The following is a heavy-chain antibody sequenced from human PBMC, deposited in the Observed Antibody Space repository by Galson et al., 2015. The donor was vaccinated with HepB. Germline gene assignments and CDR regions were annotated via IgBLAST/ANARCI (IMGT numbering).Heavy chain of an antibody. CDR1: GFTFSSYA. D-gene: IGHD6-19*01. CDR2: ISGSGGST. V-gene: IGHV3-23*01. J-gene: IGHJ4*02. Sequence: SLRLSCAASGFTFSSYAMSWVRQAPGKGLEWVSAISGSGGSTYYADSVKGRFTISRDNSKNTLYLQMNSLRAEDTAVYYCAKDRLYSSGISDYWGQGTLVTVSS. CDR3: AKDRLYSSGISDY.